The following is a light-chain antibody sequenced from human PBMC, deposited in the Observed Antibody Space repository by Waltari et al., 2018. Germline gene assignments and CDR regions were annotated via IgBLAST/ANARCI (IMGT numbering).Light chain of an antibody. J-gene: IGLJ1*01. CDR3: ASYTTSDSYV. CDR1: SSDVGAYNY. V-gene: IGLV2-14*03. Sequence: QSALTQPASVSGSPGQSITISCAGSSSDVGAYNYVSWYQQHPGKAPRLIIYDVSNRPAGVPNRCAGSRSGNTASLTISGLQAEDEADYYCASYTTSDSYVVGTGTEVTVL. CDR2: DVS.